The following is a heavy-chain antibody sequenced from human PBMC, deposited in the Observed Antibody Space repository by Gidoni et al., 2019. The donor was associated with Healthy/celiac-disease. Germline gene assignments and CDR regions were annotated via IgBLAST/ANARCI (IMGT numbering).Heavy chain of an antibody. D-gene: IGHD3-22*01. J-gene: IGHJ5*02. Sequence: EVQLVESGGGLVQPGGSLRLSCAASGFTFSSYEMNWVRQAPGKGLEWVSNISSGGSTIYYADSVKGRFTISRDNAKNSLYLQMDSLRAEDTAVYYCARSSYYYDSSGYYPWGQGTLVTVSS. CDR1: GFTFSSYE. V-gene: IGHV3-48*03. CDR2: ISSGGSTI. CDR3: ARSSYYYDSSGYYP.